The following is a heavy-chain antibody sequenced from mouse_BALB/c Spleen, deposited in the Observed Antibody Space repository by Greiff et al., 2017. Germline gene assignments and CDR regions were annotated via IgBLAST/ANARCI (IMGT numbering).Heavy chain of an antibody. CDR1: GFNIKDTY. CDR3: ARVITGAWFAY. CDR2: IDPANGNT. D-gene: IGHD2-4*01. Sequence: VHVKQSGAELVKPGASVKLSCTASGFNIKDTYMHWVKQRPEQGLEWIGRIDPANGNTKYDPKFQGKATITADTSSNTAYLQLSSLTSEDTAVYYCARVITGAWFAYWGQGTLVTVSA. V-gene: IGHV14-3*02. J-gene: IGHJ3*01.